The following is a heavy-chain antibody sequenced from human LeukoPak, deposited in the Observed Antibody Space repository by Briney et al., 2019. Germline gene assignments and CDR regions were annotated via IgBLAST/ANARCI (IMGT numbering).Heavy chain of an antibody. J-gene: IGHJ4*02. CDR3: ARVHCSSTSCTFDY. D-gene: IGHD2-2*01. CDR1: GGSISSYY. CDR2: IYYSGST. V-gene: IGHV4-59*12. Sequence: ESSETLSLTCTVSGGSISSYYWSWIRQPPGKGLEWIGYIYYSGSTNYNPSLKSRVTISVDRSKNQFSLKLSSVTAADTAVYYCARVHCSSTSCTFDYWGQGTLVTVSS.